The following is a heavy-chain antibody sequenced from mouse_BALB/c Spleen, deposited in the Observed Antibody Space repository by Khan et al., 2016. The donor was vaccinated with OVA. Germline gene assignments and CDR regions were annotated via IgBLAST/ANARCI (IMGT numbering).Heavy chain of an antibody. J-gene: IGHJ2*01. CDR1: GYTFTDDS. Sequence: QIQLVQSGPELKKPGETVKISCKASGYTFTDDSMHWVKQAPGKGLKWMGWINTETGEPTYADDFKGRFAFSLETSASTAYLQINNLKNEDTATYFCAPYDGAFFDYWRQGTTLTVSS. D-gene: IGHD2-3*01. CDR2: INTETGEP. V-gene: IGHV9-2-1*01. CDR3: APYDGAFFDY.